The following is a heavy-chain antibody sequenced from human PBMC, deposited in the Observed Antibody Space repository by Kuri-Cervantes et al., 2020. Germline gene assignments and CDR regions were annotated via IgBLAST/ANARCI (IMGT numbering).Heavy chain of an antibody. CDR2: IYHSGST. V-gene: IGHV4-38-2*02. J-gene: IGHJ5*02. CDR3: ARARRSSGWYQNGNWFDP. Sequence: SETLSLTCTVSGYSISSGYYWGWIRQPPGKGLEWIGSIYHSGSTNYNPSLKSRVAISVDTSKNQFSLKLSSVTAADTAVYYCARARRSSGWYQNGNWFDPWGQGTLVTVSS. CDR1: GYSISSGYY. D-gene: IGHD6-19*01.